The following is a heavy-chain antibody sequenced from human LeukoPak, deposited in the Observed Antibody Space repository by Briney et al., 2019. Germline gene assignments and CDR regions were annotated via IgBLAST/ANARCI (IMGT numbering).Heavy chain of an antibody. CDR2: ISGSGGST. Sequence: PGGSLRLSCVASGFSFDDYGMFWVRQVPGKGLEWVSAISGSGGSTFYADSVKGRFTISRDNAKNSLYLQMSRLRAEDTAVYYCARIYMKQASASWGQGTLVTVSS. J-gene: IGHJ5*02. V-gene: IGHV3-20*04. CDR1: GFSFDDYG. CDR3: ARIYMKQASAS. D-gene: IGHD3-10*01.